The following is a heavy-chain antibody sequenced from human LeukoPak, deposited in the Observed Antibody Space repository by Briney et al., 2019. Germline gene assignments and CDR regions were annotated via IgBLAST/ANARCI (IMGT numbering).Heavy chain of an antibody. Sequence: PSETLSLTCAVYGGSFSGYYWSWIRQPPGKGLEWIGEINHSGSTNYNPSLKSRVTISVDTSKNQFSLKLSSVTAADTAVYYCARDGPDILTGYSNWGQGTLVTVSS. CDR1: GGSFSGYY. J-gene: IGHJ4*02. V-gene: IGHV4-34*09. D-gene: IGHD3-9*01. CDR2: INHSGST. CDR3: ARDGPDILTGYSN.